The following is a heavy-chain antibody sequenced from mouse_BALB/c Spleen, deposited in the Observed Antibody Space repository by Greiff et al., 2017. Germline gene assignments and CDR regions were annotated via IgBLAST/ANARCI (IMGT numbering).Heavy chain of an antibody. D-gene: IGHD2-1*01. CDR1: GYTFTSYW. J-gene: IGHJ4*01. Sequence: QVQLKESGAELAKPGASVKMSCKASGYTFTSYWMHWVKQRPGQGLEWIGYINPSTGYTEYNQKFKDKATLTADKSSSTAYMQLSSLTSEDSAVYYCARWVEGNYRYYAMDYWGQGTSVTVSS. V-gene: IGHV1-7*01. CDR2: INPSTGYT. CDR3: ARWVEGNYRYYAMDY.